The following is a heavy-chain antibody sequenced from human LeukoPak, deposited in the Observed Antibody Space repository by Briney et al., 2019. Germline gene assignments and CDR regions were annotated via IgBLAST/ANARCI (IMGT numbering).Heavy chain of an antibody. CDR2: ISYSGST. Sequence: SETLSLTCTVSGASISSYYWSWIRQPPGKGQEWIGYISYSGSTNYNPSLKSRVTISADTSKNQFSLKLSSVTAADTAVYYCARDAPHNWFDPWGQGTLVTVSS. CDR1: GASISSYY. J-gene: IGHJ5*02. D-gene: IGHD1-14*01. V-gene: IGHV4-59*01. CDR3: ARDAPHNWFDP.